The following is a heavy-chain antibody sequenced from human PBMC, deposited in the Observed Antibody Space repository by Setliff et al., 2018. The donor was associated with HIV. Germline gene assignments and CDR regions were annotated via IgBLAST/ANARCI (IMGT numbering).Heavy chain of an antibody. J-gene: IGHJ4*02. D-gene: IGHD1-26*01. Sequence: LRLSCAASGFTFSSYAMHWVRQAPGKGLEWVAVISYDGSNKYYADSVKGRFTISRDNSKNTLYLQMNSLRAEDTAVYYCARVRSDRRAGNYFDYWGQGTLVTVSS. CDR3: ARVRSDRRAGNYFDY. CDR1: GFTFSSYA. V-gene: IGHV3-30-3*01. CDR2: ISYDGSNK.